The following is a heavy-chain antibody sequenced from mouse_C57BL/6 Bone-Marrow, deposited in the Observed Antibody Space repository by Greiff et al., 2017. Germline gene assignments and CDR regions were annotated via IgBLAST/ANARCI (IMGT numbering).Heavy chain of an antibody. CDR1: GFNIKDDY. CDR2: IDPENGDT. D-gene: IGHD2-2*01. J-gene: IGHJ3*01. V-gene: IGHV14-4*01. CDR3: TYGYDWFAY. Sequence: VQLQQSGAELVRPGASVKLSCTASGFNIKDDYMHWVKQRPEPGLEWIGWIDPENGDTEYASKFQGKATITADTSSNTAYLQLSSLTSEDTAVYYCTYGYDWFAYWGQGTLVTVSA.